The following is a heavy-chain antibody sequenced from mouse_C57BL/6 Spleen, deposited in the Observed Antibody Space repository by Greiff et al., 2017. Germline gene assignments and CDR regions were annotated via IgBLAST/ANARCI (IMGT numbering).Heavy chain of an antibody. CDR3: AREALGYSNYGAY. D-gene: IGHD2-5*01. J-gene: IGHJ3*01. Sequence: EVKLMESGPGLVKPSQSLSLTCSVTGYSITSGYYWNWIRQFPGNKLEWMGYISYDGSNNYNPSLKNRISLTRDTSKNQFFLKLNSVTTEDTATYYCAREALGYSNYGAYWGQGTLVTVSA. CDR1: GYSITSGYY. V-gene: IGHV3-6*01. CDR2: ISYDGSN.